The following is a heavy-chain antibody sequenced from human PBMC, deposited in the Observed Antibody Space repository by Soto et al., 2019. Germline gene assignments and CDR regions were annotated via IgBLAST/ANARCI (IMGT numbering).Heavy chain of an antibody. CDR3: VGRVNKNWADY. CDR1: GFTFSSYG. V-gene: IGHV3-33*01. Sequence: QVQLVESGGGVVQPGRSLRLSCAASGFTFSSYGMHWVRQAPGKGLEWVSSIWYDGNNKYYADSVKGRFTISRDNSRKTWFLRIKSLGAEDRALYYLVGRVNKNWADYWAQGPRVPVS. J-gene: IGHJ4*02. CDR2: IWYDGNNK. D-gene: IGHD1-26*01.